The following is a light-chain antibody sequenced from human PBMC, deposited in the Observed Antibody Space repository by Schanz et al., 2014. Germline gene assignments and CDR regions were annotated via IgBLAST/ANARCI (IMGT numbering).Light chain of an antibody. CDR2: DVS. CDR3: CSYAGSSTWV. V-gene: IGLV2-14*03. CDR1: SSDVGAYNY. Sequence: QSALTQPASVSGSPGQSITISCTGTSSDVGAYNYVSWYQHHPGKAPKLMIYDVSDRPSGVSNRISGSKSGNTASLTISGVQAEDEADYYCCSYAGSSTWVFGGGTKLTVL. J-gene: IGLJ3*02.